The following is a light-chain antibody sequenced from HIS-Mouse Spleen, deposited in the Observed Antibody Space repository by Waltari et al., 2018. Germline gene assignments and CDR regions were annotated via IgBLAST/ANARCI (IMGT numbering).Light chain of an antibody. CDR3: QQYYSYPLT. V-gene: IGKV1-8*01. Sequence: AIRMTQSPSSFSASTGDRVTITCRASQVISSYLAWYQQKPGKAPKLLIYAASTLQSGVPSRFSGSGSGTDFTLTISCLQSEDFATYYCQQYYSYPLTFGPGTKVDIK. J-gene: IGKJ3*01. CDR1: QVISSY. CDR2: AAS.